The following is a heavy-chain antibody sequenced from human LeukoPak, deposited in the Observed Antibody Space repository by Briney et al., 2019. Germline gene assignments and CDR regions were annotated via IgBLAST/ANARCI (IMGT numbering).Heavy chain of an antibody. CDR2: INHSGST. J-gene: IGHJ4*02. CDR1: GGSFSGYY. D-gene: IGHD3-3*01. V-gene: IGHV4-34*01. CDR3: ARVVVMIDY. Sequence: SETLSLTCAVYGGSFSGYYWSWIRQHPGKGLEWIGEINHSGSTNYNPSLKSRVTISVDTSKNQFSLKLSSVAAADSAVYYCARVVVMIDYWGQGTLVTVSS.